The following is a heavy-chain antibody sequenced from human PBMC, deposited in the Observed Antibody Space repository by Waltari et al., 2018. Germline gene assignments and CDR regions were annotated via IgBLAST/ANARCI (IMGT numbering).Heavy chain of an antibody. J-gene: IGHJ4*02. V-gene: IGHV1-3*03. D-gene: IGHD4-17*01. CDR2: INVGNGDT. CDR1: GSTFISYS. CDR3: ARGSRLPFFDW. Sequence: QVQLVQSGAEVKKPGASVKVSCKVSGSTFISYSMHWGRQAPGQRPEWMGWINVGNGDTKYSQEFQGRVTITSDTFARTTYMELRSLRSEDMAVYFCARGSRLPFFDWWGQGTLVSVSS.